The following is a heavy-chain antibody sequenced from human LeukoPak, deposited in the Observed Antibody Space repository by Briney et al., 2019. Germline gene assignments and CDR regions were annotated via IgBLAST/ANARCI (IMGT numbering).Heavy chain of an antibody. V-gene: IGHV4-59*01. J-gene: IGHJ3*02. CDR2: IYYSGST. CDR1: GGSISSYY. CDR3: ARFSWVTAIPGAFDI. D-gene: IGHD2-21*02. Sequence: SETLSLTCTVSGGSISSYYWSWIRQPPGKGLEWIGYIYYSGSTNYNPSLKSRVTISVDTSKNQFSLKLSSVTAADTAVYYCARFSWVTAIPGAFDIWGQGTMVTVSS.